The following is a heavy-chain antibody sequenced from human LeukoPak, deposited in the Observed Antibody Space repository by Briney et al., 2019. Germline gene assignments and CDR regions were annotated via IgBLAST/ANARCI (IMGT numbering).Heavy chain of an antibody. V-gene: IGHV4-30-2*01. J-gene: IGHJ5*02. CDR3: ARGGGSPEENWFDP. CDR2: IYHSGST. Sequence: SETLSLTSAVSGGSISSGGYSWSWIRQPPGKGLEWIGYIYHSGSTYYNPSLKSRVTISVDRSKNQFSLKLSSVTAADTAVYYCARGGGSPEENWFDPWGQGTLVTVSS. CDR1: GGSISSGGYS.